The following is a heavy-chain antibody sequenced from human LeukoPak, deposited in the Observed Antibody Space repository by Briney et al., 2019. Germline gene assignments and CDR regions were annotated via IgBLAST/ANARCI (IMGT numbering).Heavy chain of an antibody. CDR1: GGSISSYY. D-gene: IGHD6-13*01. J-gene: IGHJ4*02. Sequence: SETLSLTCTVSGGSISSYYWSWIRQPPGKGLEWIGYIYYSGSTNYNPSLKSRVTISVDTSKNQFSPRLSSVTAADTAVYFCARVGGWYSSSWYFDYWGQGILVTVSS. CDR3: ARVGGWYSSSWYFDY. CDR2: IYYSGST. V-gene: IGHV4-59*01.